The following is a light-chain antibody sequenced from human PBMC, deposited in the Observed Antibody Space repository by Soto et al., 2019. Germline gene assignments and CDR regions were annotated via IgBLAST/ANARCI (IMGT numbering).Light chain of an antibody. Sequence: DIQVTQSHSSLSAYIGDRVTITCRASESITGYVNWYQQQPWKAPNLLIHAASRLQSVVPSRFSGSGSGTDVTLTIASVKPEDFAIYYCQQSFRSPFTFGPGTRVDLK. V-gene: IGKV1-39*01. CDR1: ESITGY. J-gene: IGKJ3*01. CDR2: AAS. CDR3: QQSFRSPFT.